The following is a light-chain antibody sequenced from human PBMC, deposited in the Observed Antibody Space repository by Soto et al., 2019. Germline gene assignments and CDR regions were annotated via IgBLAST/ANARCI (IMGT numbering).Light chain of an antibody. CDR1: QSVDKY. CDR3: QQRGNRPPWT. CDR2: DAS. V-gene: IGKV3-11*01. J-gene: IGKJ1*01. Sequence: EIVMTQSPATLSLSPGERATLSCRSSQSVDKYLVWYQQKPGQAPRLLIYDASNRATGIPARFSGSGSGTGFTLTISSLEPEDFAVYYCQQRGNRPPWTFGQGTKVDIK.